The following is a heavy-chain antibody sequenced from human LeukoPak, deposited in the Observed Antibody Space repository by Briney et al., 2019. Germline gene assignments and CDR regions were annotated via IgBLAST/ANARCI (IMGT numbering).Heavy chain of an antibody. Sequence: GESLRLSCVASGFTFINNAMTWVRQVPGKGLEWVSNISGRGTSINYAVSVKGRFSISRDNSKNTLYLQMNSLRHEDTAVYYCVRNDTSGVGLDYWGQGSLVTVSP. D-gene: IGHD3-3*01. J-gene: IGHJ4*02. CDR2: ISGRGTSI. CDR1: GFTFINNA. V-gene: IGHV3-23*01. CDR3: VRNDTSGVGLDY.